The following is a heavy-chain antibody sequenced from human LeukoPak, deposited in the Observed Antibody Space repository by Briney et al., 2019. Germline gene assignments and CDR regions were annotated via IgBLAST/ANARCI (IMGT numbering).Heavy chain of an antibody. CDR2: IYNSGST. J-gene: IGHJ4*02. CDR3: ARHVADYDFDY. D-gene: IGHD3-16*01. V-gene: IGHV4-39*01. Sequence: SDTLSLTCSVSGGSISSNNYYWGWIRQPPGRGLEWIGSIYNSGSTYYNPSLKSRVPVSVERTKNQFSLSLKSVTAADTAVYYCARHVADYDFDYWGQGALVTVSS. CDR1: GGSISSNNYY.